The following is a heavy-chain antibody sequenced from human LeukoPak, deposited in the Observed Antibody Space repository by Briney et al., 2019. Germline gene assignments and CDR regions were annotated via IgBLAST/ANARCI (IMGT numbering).Heavy chain of an antibody. CDR1: GYTSTSYD. Sequence: ASVKVSCKASGYTSTSYDINWVRQATGQGLEWMGWMNPNSGNTGYAQKFQGRVTMTRNTSISTAYMGLSSLRSEDTAVYYCAMLKVGATTMDYWGQGTLVTVSS. CDR3: AMLKVGATTMDY. D-gene: IGHD1-26*01. J-gene: IGHJ4*02. V-gene: IGHV1-8*01. CDR2: MNPNSGNT.